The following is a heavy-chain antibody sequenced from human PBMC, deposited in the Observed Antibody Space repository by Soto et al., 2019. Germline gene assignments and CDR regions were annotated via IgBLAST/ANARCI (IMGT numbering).Heavy chain of an antibody. Sequence: SETLSLTCTVSGGSVSSTSYYWTWIRQPPGKGLEWIGYIHYSGSTNYNPSLQSRVTISVDTSKNHFSLELTSVTAADTAVYYYARAWEHLYFDYSSQGALVTVSS. CDR1: GGSVSSTSYY. J-gene: IGHJ4*02. D-gene: IGHD1-26*01. V-gene: IGHV4-61*01. CDR3: ARAWEHLYFDY. CDR2: IHYSGST.